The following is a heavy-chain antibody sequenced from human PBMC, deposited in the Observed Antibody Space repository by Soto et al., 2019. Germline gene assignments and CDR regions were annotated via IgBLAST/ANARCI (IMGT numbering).Heavy chain of an antibody. Sequence: GGSLRLSCAASGFTFDDYAMHWVRQAPGKGLEWVSGISWNSGSIGYADSVKGRFTISRDNAKNSLYLQMNSLRAEDPALYYCAKDYSSGWSNFDYWGQGTLVTVSS. D-gene: IGHD6-19*01. J-gene: IGHJ4*02. V-gene: IGHV3-9*01. CDR2: ISWNSGSI. CDR1: GFTFDDYA. CDR3: AKDYSSGWSNFDY.